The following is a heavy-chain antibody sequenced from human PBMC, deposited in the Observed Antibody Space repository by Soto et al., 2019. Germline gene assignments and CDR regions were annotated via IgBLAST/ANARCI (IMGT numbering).Heavy chain of an antibody. CDR1: GFTFISYA. J-gene: IGHJ1*01. Sequence: GVSLRLSCAASGFTFISYAMSWVRQSPGKALACVSSISGSGGSTYYADSVKGRFTISRDNSKNTLYLQMNSLRAEDTAVYYCATRHAYYDISGYYYVLAEYFQHWGQGTLVTVSS. V-gene: IGHV3-23*01. CDR3: ATRHAYYDISGYYYVLAEYFQH. CDR2: ISGSGGST. D-gene: IGHD3-22*01.